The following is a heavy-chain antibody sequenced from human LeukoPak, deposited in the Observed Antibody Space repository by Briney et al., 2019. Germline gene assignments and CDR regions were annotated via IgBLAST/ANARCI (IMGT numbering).Heavy chain of an antibody. CDR1: GFTFDDYG. J-gene: IGHJ4*02. V-gene: IGHV3-20*04. Sequence: GGSLRLSCAASGFTFDDYGMSWVRQAPGKGLEWVSGINWNGVSTSYADSVKGRFTISRDNANNSLYLQMNSLRAEDTAFYYCARSCDSSDNYYARSDYWGQGTLVTVSS. D-gene: IGHD3-22*01. CDR3: ARSCDSSDNYYARSDY. CDR2: INWNGVST.